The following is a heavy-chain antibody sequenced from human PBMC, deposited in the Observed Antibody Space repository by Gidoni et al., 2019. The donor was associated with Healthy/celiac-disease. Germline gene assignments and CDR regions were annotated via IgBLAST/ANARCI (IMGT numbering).Heavy chain of an antibody. D-gene: IGHD6-19*01. CDR3: ARAASSGWLQFYFDY. J-gene: IGHJ4*02. CDR1: GFTFSSYA. Sequence: VQLVESGGGVVQPGGSLRLSCSASGFTFSSYAMHWVRQAPGKGLEWVAVISYDGRNKYYADSVKGRFTISRDNSKNTLYLQMNSLRAEDTAVYYCARAASSGWLQFYFDYWGQGTLVTVSS. V-gene: IGHV3-30*04. CDR2: ISYDGRNK.